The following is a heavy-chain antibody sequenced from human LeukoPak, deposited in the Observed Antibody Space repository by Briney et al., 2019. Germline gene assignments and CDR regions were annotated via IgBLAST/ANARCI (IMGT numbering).Heavy chain of an antibody. CDR3: ARARSSYGYGDAFDI. Sequence: GSLRLSCAASGFTFSSYSMNWVRQAPGKGLEWVSYISSSSSTIYYADSVKGRFTISRDNSKNTLYLQMNSLRAEDTAVYYCARARSSYGYGDAFDIWGQGTMVTVSS. J-gene: IGHJ3*02. V-gene: IGHV3-48*01. CDR1: GFTFSSYS. D-gene: IGHD5-18*01. CDR2: ISSSSSTI.